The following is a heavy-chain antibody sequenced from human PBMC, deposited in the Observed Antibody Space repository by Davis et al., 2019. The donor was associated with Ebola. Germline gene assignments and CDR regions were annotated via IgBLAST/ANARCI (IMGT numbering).Heavy chain of an antibody. Sequence: AASVKVSCKASGGTFSGYAISWVRQAPGQGLEWMGRIIPILGIANYAQKFQGRVTITADKSTSTAYMELSSLRSEDTAVYYCATSSDSSGHYDYWGQGTLVTVSS. CDR3: ATSSDSSGHYDY. D-gene: IGHD3-22*01. CDR2: IIPILGIA. J-gene: IGHJ4*01. CDR1: GGTFSGYA. V-gene: IGHV1-69*04.